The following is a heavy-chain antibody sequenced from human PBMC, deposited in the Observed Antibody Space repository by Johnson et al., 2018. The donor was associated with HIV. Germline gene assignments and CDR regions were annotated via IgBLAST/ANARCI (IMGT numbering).Heavy chain of an antibody. V-gene: IGHV3-15*01. CDR3: AKDVLFQFVGGLEAFDI. J-gene: IGHJ3*02. D-gene: IGHD6-6*01. CDR1: GFIFSNAW. CDR2: IKSKTDGGTT. Sequence: VQLVESGGGLVKPGGSLRLSCAASGFIFSNAWMSWVRQAPGKGLEWVGRIKSKTDGGTTDYAAPVKGRFTISRDDSKNTLYLQMNSLRAEDTAVYYCAKDVLFQFVGGLEAFDIWG.